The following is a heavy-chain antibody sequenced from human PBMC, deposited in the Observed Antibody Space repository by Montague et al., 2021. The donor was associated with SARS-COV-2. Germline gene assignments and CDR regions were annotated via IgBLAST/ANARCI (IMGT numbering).Heavy chain of an antibody. CDR2: IDQGGAT. D-gene: IGHD3-3*01. CDR1: GGSFNNYY. Sequence: SETLSLTCAVYGGSFNNYYWTWIRQAPGKGLEWIGEIDQGGATNYSPSFRSRLTLSVDTSKNQFSLKLNSVTAADTAVYFCARSQRQCSSVFGVLAVCPEPKHYGLDVWGLGITVTVSS. CDR3: ARSQRQCSSVFGVLAVCPEPKHYGLDV. J-gene: IGHJ6*02. V-gene: IGHV4-34*01.